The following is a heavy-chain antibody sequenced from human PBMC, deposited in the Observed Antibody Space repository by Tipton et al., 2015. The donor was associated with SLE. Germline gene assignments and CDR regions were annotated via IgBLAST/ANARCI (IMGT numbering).Heavy chain of an antibody. CDR1: GFTFSSYW. Sequence: SLRLSCAASGFTFSSYWMHWVRQAPGKGLVWVSRINSDGSSTTYADSVKGRFTISRDNAKNTLYLQRNRLRAEGTAVYYCAREGSVWNDAFEIWGQGTMVAVSS. D-gene: IGHD6-19*01. V-gene: IGHV3-74*01. CDR3: AREGSVWNDAFEI. J-gene: IGHJ3*02. CDR2: INSDGSST.